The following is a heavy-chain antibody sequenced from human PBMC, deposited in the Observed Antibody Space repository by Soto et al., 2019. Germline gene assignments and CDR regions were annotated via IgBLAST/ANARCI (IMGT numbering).Heavy chain of an antibody. CDR2: IYWDDDK. D-gene: IGHD4-17*01. Sequence: QITLKESGPTLVKPTQTLTLTCTFSGFSLSTSGVGVGWIRQPPGKALEWLALIYWDDDKRYSPSLKSRLTXTXATSKHQVVLTMTNMDPVDTATYYCAHSYGLNWFDPWGQGTLVTVSS. J-gene: IGHJ5*02. CDR3: AHSYGLNWFDP. CDR1: GFSLSTSGVG. V-gene: IGHV2-5*02.